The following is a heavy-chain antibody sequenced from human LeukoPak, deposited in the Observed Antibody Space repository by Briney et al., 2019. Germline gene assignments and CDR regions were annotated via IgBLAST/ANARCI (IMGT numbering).Heavy chain of an antibody. J-gene: IGHJ4*02. CDR2: ISGSGGST. CDR3: AKAGGKYSSSWYEDY. D-gene: IGHD6-13*01. CDR1: GFTFSSYA. V-gene: IGHV3-23*01. Sequence: GGSLRLSCAASGFTFSSYAMSWVRQAPGKGLEWVSAISGSGGSTYYADSVKGWFTISRDNSKNTLYLQMNSLRAEDTAVYYCAKAGGKYSSSWYEDYWGQGTLVTVSS.